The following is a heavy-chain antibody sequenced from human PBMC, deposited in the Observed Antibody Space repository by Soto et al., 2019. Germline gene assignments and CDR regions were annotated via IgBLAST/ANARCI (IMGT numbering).Heavy chain of an antibody. Sequence: QVQLQQWGAGLLKPSETLSLTCAVYGGFVSSGSYYWSWIRQPPGKGLEWIGEMSHSGGTHFNPSLKGRVTISVDTSNNQFSLKMSSVTAADTALYYCARVELGTATTVVDAFDIWGPGTMVTVSS. J-gene: IGHJ3*02. CDR1: GGFVSSGSYY. D-gene: IGHD1-1*01. CDR3: ARVELGTATTVVDAFDI. CDR2: MSHSGGT. V-gene: IGHV4-34*01.